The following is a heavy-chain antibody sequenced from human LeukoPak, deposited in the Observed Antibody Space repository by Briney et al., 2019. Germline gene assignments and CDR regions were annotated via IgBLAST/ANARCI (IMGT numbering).Heavy chain of an antibody. CDR1: GGTFSSYA. CDR3: ASEPPRFYDFWSGYQFDY. V-gene: IGHV1-69*13. J-gene: IGHJ4*02. D-gene: IGHD3-3*01. CDR2: IIPIFGTA. Sequence: SVKVSCKASGGTFSSYAISWVRQAPGQGLEWMGGIIPIFGTANYAQKSQGRVTITADESTSTAYMELSSLRSEDTAVYYCASEPPRFYDFWSGYQFDYWGQGTLVTVSS.